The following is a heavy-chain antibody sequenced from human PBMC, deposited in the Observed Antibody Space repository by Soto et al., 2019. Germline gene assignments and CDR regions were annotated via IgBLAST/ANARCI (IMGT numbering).Heavy chain of an antibody. Sequence: EVQLLESGGGLVQPGGSLRLSWAASGFTFATYTMSWVRQTPGKGLEWVSAITGSDGRTYYAASVKGRFTISRDNSKNTLYLQMNSLGAEDTAVYYCAKNSAATIRVGFDYWGQGTLVTVSS. CDR1: GFTFATYT. J-gene: IGHJ4*02. D-gene: IGHD5-12*01. CDR2: ITGSDGRT. V-gene: IGHV3-23*01. CDR3: AKNSAATIRVGFDY.